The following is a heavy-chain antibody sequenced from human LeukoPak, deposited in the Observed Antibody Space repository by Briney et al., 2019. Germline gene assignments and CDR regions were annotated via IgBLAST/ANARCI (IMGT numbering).Heavy chain of an antibody. CDR2: IYHSGST. CDR3: AREFGAITMVIAT. J-gene: IGHJ4*02. CDR1: GYSISSGYY. D-gene: IGHD3-10*01. Sequence: PSETLSLTCTVSGYSISSGYYWGWIRQPPGKGLEWIGSIYHSGSTYYTPSLKSRVTISVDTSKNQFSLKLSSVTAADTAVYYCAREFGAITMVIATWGQGTLVTVSS. V-gene: IGHV4-38-2*02.